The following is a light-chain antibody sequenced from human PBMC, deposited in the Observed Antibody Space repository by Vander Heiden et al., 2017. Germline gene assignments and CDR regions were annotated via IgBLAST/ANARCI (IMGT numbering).Light chain of an antibody. Sequence: DIQTTQPPSSLSASVGDRVTITCQASQDISNYLNWYQQKPGKAPKLLIYDASNLQTGVPSRFSGSGSGTDFTFTISCLQPEDVATYYCQQYYNHPITFGGGTKVDIK. V-gene: IGKV1-33*01. J-gene: IGKJ4*01. CDR2: DAS. CDR1: QDISNY. CDR3: QQYYNHPIT.